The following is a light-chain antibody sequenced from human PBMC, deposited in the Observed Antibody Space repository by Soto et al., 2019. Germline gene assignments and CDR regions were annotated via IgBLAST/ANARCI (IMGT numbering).Light chain of an antibody. Sequence: ETVMTQSPAALSVSPGERATVSCRASQSIGSNLAWYQQRPGQAPRLVIHSASTRATGIPDRFSGSGSGTDFTLTISSLQSEDFAVYYCQQYHDWPPVSFDGGTKLQVK. V-gene: IGKV3-15*01. CDR3: QQYHDWPPVS. J-gene: IGKJ4*01. CDR2: SAS. CDR1: QSIGSN.